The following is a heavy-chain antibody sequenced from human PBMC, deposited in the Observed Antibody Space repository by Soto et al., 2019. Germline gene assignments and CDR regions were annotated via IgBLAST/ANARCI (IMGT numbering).Heavy chain of an antibody. Sequence: QVQLQQWGAGLLKPSETLSLTCAVYGGSFSGYYWSWIRQPPGKGLDWIGEINHCGSTNYNPSMKSRDTHSRDPAKTQFCLKLSSVTAADTAVYYCASGGQKIIPQDRGQGTLVTVSS. V-gene: IGHV4-34*02. J-gene: IGHJ4*02. CDR1: GGSFSGYY. CDR2: INHCGST. D-gene: IGHD2-21*01. CDR3: ASGGQKIIPQD.